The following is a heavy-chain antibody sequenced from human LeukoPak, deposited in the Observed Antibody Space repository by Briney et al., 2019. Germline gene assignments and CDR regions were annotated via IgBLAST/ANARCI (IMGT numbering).Heavy chain of an antibody. CDR1: GFTFSSYE. CDR3: ARDPIPRIVVVPAAMSNWFDP. CDR2: ISSSGSTI. V-gene: IGHV3-48*03. J-gene: IGHJ5*02. D-gene: IGHD2-2*01. Sequence: PGGSLRLSCAASGFTFSSYEMNWVRQAPGKGLEWVSYISSSGSTIYYAASVKGRFTISGDNANNSLYRQMNSLRAEDTAVYYCARDPIPRIVVVPAAMSNWFDPWGQGTLVTVSS.